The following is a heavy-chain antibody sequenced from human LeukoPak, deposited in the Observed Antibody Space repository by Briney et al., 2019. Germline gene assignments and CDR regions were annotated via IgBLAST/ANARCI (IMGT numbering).Heavy chain of an antibody. CDR3: AREQSSGWVQPYNWFDP. D-gene: IGHD6-19*01. J-gene: IGHJ5*02. CDR2: INPNSGGT. Sequence: ASVKVSCKASGYTFTGYYTHWVRQAPGQGLEWMGWINPNSGGTNYAQKFQGRVTMTRDTSISTAYMELSRLRSDDTAVYYCAREQSSGWVQPYNWFDPWGQGTLVTVSS. V-gene: IGHV1-2*02. CDR1: GYTFTGYY.